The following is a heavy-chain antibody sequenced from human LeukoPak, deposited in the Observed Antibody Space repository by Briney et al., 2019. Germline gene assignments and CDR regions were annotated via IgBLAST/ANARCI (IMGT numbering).Heavy chain of an antibody. CDR3: TRQITGTSAPYYYYMDV. CDR2: IRNKANSYAT. V-gene: IGHV3-73*01. D-gene: IGHD1-20*01. CDR1: GFTFSGSA. Sequence: GGSLRLSCAASGFTFSGSAMHWVRQASGKGLEWVGRIRNKANSYATAYAASVKGRFTISRDDSKNTAYLQMNSLKTEDTAVYYCTRQITGTSAPYYYYMDVWGKGTTVTVSS. J-gene: IGHJ6*03.